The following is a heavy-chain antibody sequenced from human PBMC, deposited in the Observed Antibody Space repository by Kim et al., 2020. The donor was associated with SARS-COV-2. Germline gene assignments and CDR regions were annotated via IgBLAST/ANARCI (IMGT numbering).Heavy chain of an antibody. CDR3: ARLMQLGLYYYYGMDV. V-gene: IGHV5-51*01. CDR1: GYSFTSYW. CDR2: IYPGDSDT. D-gene: IGHD1-1*01. Sequence: GESLKISCKGSGYSFTSYWIGWVRQMPGKGLEWMGIIYPGDSDTRYSPSFQGQVTISADKSISTAYLQWSSLKASDTAMYYCARLMQLGLYYYYGMDVWGQGTTVTVSS. J-gene: IGHJ6*02.